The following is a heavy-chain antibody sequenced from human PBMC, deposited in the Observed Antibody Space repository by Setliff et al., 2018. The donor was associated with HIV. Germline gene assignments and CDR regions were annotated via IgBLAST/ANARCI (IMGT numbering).Heavy chain of an antibody. J-gene: IGHJ3*02. Sequence: ASVKVSCKPSGYTFTSYGITWVRQAPGQGLEWMGWIGTYHGDTKYALNVQGRVTMTTDASTSTAYMELRSLRSDDTAVYYCARDDSSGLRGAFDIWGQGTIVTVS. D-gene: IGHD3-22*01. CDR3: ARDDSSGLRGAFDI. CDR1: GYTFTSYG. V-gene: IGHV1-18*01. CDR2: IGTYHGDT.